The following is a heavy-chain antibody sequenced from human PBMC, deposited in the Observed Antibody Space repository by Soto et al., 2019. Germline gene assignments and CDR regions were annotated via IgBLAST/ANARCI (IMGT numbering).Heavy chain of an antibody. D-gene: IGHD4-4*01. J-gene: IGHJ4*02. CDR1: GGTFGDLA. CDR3: ASEWVAEMSTGGYFDN. Sequence: QVHLVQSGAEVKKPGSSVKVSCKTSGGTFGDLAFSWVRQAPRQGLEWGGGIIPLFGAPDYAREFQGRVTVSADESSSTVYMELRSLRSEDTAVYYCASEWVAEMSTGGYFDNWGQGTLVTVSS. CDR2: IIPLFGAP. V-gene: IGHV1-69*01.